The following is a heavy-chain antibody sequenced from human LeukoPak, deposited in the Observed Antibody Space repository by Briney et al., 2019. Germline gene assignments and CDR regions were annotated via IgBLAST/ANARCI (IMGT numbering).Heavy chain of an antibody. J-gene: IGHJ6*02. CDR3: ARDRSYSSSWYDDLKKGGPYYYYYYGMDV. V-gene: IGHV4-31*03. D-gene: IGHD6-13*01. CDR2: IYYSGST. Sequence: PSQTLSLTCTVSGGSINSGGYYWSWIRQHPGKGLEWIGYIYYSGSTYYNPSLKSRVTISVDTSKNQFSLKLSSVTAADTAVYYCARDRSYSSSWYDDLKKGGPYYYYYYGMDVWGQGTTVTVSS. CDR1: GGSINSGGYY.